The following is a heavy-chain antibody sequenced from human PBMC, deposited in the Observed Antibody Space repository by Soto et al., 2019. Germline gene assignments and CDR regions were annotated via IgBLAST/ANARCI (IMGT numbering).Heavy chain of an antibody. V-gene: IGHV4-39*01. J-gene: IGHJ6*03. D-gene: IGHD5-18*01. CDR2: IYYSGRT. CDR1: GGSISSSSYY. Sequence: QLQLQESGPGLVKPSETLSLTCTVSGGSISSSSYYWGWIRQPPGKGLAWLGSIYYSGRTYYNPSLKRRVTRSVDTSKNQFSLKLSSVTAADTAVYYCARGRRYSYGTPYYYYMDVWGKGTTVTVAS. CDR3: ARGRRYSYGTPYYYYMDV.